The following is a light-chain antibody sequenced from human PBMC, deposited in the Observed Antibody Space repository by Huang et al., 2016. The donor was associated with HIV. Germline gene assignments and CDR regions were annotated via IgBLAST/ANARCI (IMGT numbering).Light chain of an antibody. CDR3: HHYGSPPWT. J-gene: IGKJ1*01. V-gene: IGKV3-20*01. CDR1: QSLNSYY. Sequence: DIVLTQSPGTLSLSPGEWATLSCRASQSLNSYYLAWYQQKPGQTPRLLIHAASTRANGIPDRFSGRKSGAGFTLTISRLEPEDSAVYFCHHYGSPPWTFGQGTRVEIK. CDR2: AAS.